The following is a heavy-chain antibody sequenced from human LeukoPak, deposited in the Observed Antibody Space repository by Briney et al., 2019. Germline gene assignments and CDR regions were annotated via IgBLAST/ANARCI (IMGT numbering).Heavy chain of an antibody. J-gene: IGHJ6*03. CDR3: ARVEEFDYYYMDV. CDR2: VYYSGST. Sequence: PSETLSLTCIVSGGSISSGGYYWSWIRQHPGKGLEWIGYVYYSGSTYYNPSLKSRVTISVDTSKNQFSLKLSSVTAADTAVYYCARVEEFDYYYMDVWGKGTTVTVSS. V-gene: IGHV4-31*03. D-gene: IGHD1-1*01. CDR1: GGSISSGGYY.